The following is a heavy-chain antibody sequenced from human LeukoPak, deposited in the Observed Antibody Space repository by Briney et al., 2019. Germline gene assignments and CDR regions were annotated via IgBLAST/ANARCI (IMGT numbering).Heavy chain of an antibody. CDR3: AKVNIVVVVAATNFDY. CDR1: GFTFSSYA. V-gene: IGHV3-23*01. D-gene: IGHD2-15*01. J-gene: IGHJ4*02. CDR2: ISGSGGST. Sequence: PGGSLRLSCAAPGFTFSSYAMSWVRQAPGKGLEWVSAISGSGGSTYYADSVKGRFTISRDNSKNTLYLQMNSLRAEDTAVYYCAKVNIVVVVAATNFDYWGQGTLVTVSS.